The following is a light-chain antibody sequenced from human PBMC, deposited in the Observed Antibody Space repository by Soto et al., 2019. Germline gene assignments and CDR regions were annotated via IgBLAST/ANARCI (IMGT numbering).Light chain of an antibody. CDR1: QSVGTY. Sequence: EIVMTQSPATLSLSPGERATLSCWASQSVGTYLAWYQQKPGQAPRLLIYDSSKRAADIPARFSGSGSGTDVTLTISSVEPEDFAVYYCQHRSIWPPAFGGGTKVEIK. CDR2: DSS. CDR3: QHRSIWPPA. J-gene: IGKJ4*01. V-gene: IGKV3-11*01.